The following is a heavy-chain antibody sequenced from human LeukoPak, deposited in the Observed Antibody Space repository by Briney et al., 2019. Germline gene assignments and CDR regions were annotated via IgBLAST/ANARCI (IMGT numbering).Heavy chain of an antibody. Sequence: SQTLSLTCAISGDSVSSNSAAWNWIRQSPSRGLEWLGRTYYRSKWYNDYAVSAKSRITINPDTSKNQFSLQLNSVTPEDTAVYYCARDRVSIWFGELTLQLDYWGQGTLVTVSS. CDR3: ARDRVSIWFGELTLQLDY. V-gene: IGHV6-1*01. J-gene: IGHJ4*02. CDR2: TYYRSKWYN. CDR1: GDSVSSNSAA. D-gene: IGHD3-10*01.